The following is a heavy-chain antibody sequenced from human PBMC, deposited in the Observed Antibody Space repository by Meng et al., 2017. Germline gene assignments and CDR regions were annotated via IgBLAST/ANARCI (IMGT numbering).Heavy chain of an antibody. CDR1: GYNFPDYY. D-gene: IGHD6-25*01. Sequence: QVKLGQAGAEVKKPWASVKVSCKPAGYNFPDYYLHGVRRAPGQGLEWMGRINPKSGDTHYAQKFQARVTMTGDTSISTAYMELSGLRSDDTAMYYCARDEDISAAGKLFGDYWGQGTLVTVSS. CDR3: ARDEDISAAGKLFGDY. J-gene: IGHJ4*02. V-gene: IGHV1-2*06. CDR2: INPKSGDT.